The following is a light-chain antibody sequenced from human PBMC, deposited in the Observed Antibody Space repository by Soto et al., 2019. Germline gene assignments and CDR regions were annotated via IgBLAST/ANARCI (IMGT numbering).Light chain of an antibody. J-gene: IGKJ4*01. CDR2: DAS. V-gene: IGKV1-5*01. Sequence: DIQMTQSPSTLSASVGDRVTITCRTSQSISSWLAWYQQKPGKAPKLLSYDASSLESGVPLRFSVSGSGTEFTLTISSLQPDDFATYDWQQYNSYWGLSVRGGTKVEIK. CDR1: QSISSW. CDR3: QQYNSYWGLS.